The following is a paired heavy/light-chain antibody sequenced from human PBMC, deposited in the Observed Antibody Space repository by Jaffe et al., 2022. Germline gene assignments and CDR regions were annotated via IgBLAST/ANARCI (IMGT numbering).Heavy chain of an antibody. CDR3: VGDEVRFNWFDP. CDR1: GDSISSGSYY. Sequence: QVQLQESGPGLVKPSQTLSLTCTVSGDSISSGSYYWSWLRQPAGKALEWIGRIYTSGSTNYNPSLKSRVTISVDTSKNQFSLNLSSVTAADTAVYYCVGDEVRFNWFDPWGQGTLVTVSS. V-gene: IGHV4-61*02. CDR2: IYTSGST. J-gene: IGHJ5*02. D-gene: IGHD3-3*01.
Light chain of an antibody. Sequence: DIQMTQSPSSLSAFVGDRVTITCRASQSIGSYLNWYQQKPGKAPKLLIYAASSLQSGVPSRFSGSGSGTDFTLTISSLQPEDFATYYCQQSYSTPMYTFGQGTKLEIK. V-gene: IGKV1-39*01. CDR2: AAS. J-gene: IGKJ2*01. CDR1: QSIGSY. CDR3: QQSYSTPMYT.